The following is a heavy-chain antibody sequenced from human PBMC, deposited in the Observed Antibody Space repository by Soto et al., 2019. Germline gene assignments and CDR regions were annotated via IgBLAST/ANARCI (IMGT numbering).Heavy chain of an antibody. V-gene: IGHV3-21*01. CDR3: AIVHYYCTIGVWEAFDY. Sequence: AGSLRLACAASGFTFGSYSMTWVRQAPRKGLEWVSSISSSGGYIYYADSVKGRFTISRDKSKNSLYLQMYSLRAEDTAVYYFAIVHYYCTIGVWEAFDYWGQGTLVTVSS. CDR2: ISSSGGYI. D-gene: IGHD2-8*01. J-gene: IGHJ4*01. CDR1: GFTFGSYS.